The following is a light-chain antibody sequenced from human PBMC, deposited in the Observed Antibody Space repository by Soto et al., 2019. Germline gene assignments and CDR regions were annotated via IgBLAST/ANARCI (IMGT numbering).Light chain of an antibody. J-gene: IGLJ1*01. CDR2: DVS. V-gene: IGLV2-14*01. CDR1: SSDVGGYTY. CDR3: TSYTSSSTPHV. Sequence: QSVLTQPASVSGSPGQSITISCTGTSSDVGGYTYVSWCQQHPGKAPKLMIYDVSNRPSGVSNRFSGSKSGNTASLTISGLQAEDEADYYCTSYTSSSTPHVFGGGTKVTVL.